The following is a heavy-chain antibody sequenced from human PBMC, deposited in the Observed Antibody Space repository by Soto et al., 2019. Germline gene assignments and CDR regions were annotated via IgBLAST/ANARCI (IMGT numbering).Heavy chain of an antibody. Sequence: ASVKVSCKASGYTFTSYGISWVRQAPGQGLEWMGWISAYNGNTNYAQKLQGRVTMTTDTSTSTAYMELRSLRSDDTAVYYCARSDDGLRITGTTSWGQGTMVTVSS. CDR3: ARSDDGLRITGTTS. D-gene: IGHD1-20*01. J-gene: IGHJ3*01. CDR1: GYTFTSYG. CDR2: ISAYNGNT. V-gene: IGHV1-18*01.